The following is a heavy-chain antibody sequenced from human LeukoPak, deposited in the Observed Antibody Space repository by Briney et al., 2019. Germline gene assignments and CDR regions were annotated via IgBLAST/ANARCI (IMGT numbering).Heavy chain of an antibody. J-gene: IGHJ4*01. Sequence: SETLSLTCTVSGGSISSYYWSWIRQPPGKGLEWIGYIYYSGSTNYNPSLKSRVTISVDTSKNQFSPKLSSVTAADTAVYYCARMRWLQPDYWGQGTLVTVSS. V-gene: IGHV4-59*01. CDR2: IYYSGST. D-gene: IGHD5-24*01. CDR1: GGSISSYY. CDR3: ARMRWLQPDY.